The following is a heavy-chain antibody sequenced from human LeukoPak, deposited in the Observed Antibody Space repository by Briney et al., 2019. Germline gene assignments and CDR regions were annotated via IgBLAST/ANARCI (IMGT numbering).Heavy chain of an antibody. CDR3: ARGFLDFDT. J-gene: IGHJ4*02. D-gene: IGHD3-3*01. V-gene: IGHV3-33*01. CDR1: GFTFSSFG. CDR2: IWYDGSNT. Sequence: GGSLRLSCVASGFTFSSFGMHWVRQAPGKGLEWVALIWYDGSNTYYADSVKGRFTISRDDSKNTVYLQMNSLRAEDTALYYCARGFLDFDTWGQGTLVIVSS.